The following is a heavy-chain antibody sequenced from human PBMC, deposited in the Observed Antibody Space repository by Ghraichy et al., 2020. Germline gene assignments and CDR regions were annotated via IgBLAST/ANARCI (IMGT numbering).Heavy chain of an antibody. CDR1: GGSFSGYY. Sequence: SETLSLTCAVYGGSFSGYYWSWIRQPPGKGLEWIGEINHSGSTNYNPSLKSGVTISVDTSKNQFSLKLSSVTAADTAVYYCARGSGGFYHYYYYGMDVWGQGTTVTVSS. D-gene: IGHD3-22*01. CDR3: ARGSGGFYHYYYYGMDV. V-gene: IGHV4-34*01. J-gene: IGHJ6*02. CDR2: INHSGST.